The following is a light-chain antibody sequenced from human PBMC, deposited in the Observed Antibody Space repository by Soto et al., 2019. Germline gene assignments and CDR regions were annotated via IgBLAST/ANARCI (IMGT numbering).Light chain of an antibody. V-gene: IGKV3D-15*01. CDR3: QQYNSWLWT. CDR1: QSVSSN. CDR2: GAS. J-gene: IGKJ1*01. Sequence: EIVMTQSPATLSVSPGERATLSCRASQSVSSNLAWYQQKPGQAPRLLIYGASTRATGIPARFSGSGSETEFTLIISSLQSEDSAVYYCQQYNSWLWTFGQGTKVDIK.